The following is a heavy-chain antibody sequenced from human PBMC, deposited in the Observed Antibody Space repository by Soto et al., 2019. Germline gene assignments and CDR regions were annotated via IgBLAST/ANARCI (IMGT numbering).Heavy chain of an antibody. D-gene: IGHD2-8*01. CDR2: INPKSGGT. V-gene: IGHV1-2*04. J-gene: IGHJ6*02. CDR1: GYSFTDYH. CDR3: ARGDSTDCSNGVCSFFYNHDMDV. Sequence: ASVKVSCKASGYSFTDYHIHWVRQAPGQGLEWLGRINPKSGGTSTAQKFQGWVTMTTDTSISTASMELTRLTSDDTAIYYCARGDSTDCSNGVCSFFYNHDMDVWGQGNTVTV.